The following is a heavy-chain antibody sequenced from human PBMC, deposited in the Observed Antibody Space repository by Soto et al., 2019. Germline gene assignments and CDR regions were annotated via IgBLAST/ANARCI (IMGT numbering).Heavy chain of an antibody. CDR2: IIPILGIA. Sequence: GASVEVSCKTSGGTFSSYTISWVRQAPGQGLEWMGRIIPILGIANYAQKFQDRVTITADKSTSTAYMELSSLRSEDTAVYYCASLPDPRLFYWGQGTLVTVSS. D-gene: IGHD2-21*02. J-gene: IGHJ4*02. CDR1: GGTFSSYT. CDR3: ASLPDPRLFY. V-gene: IGHV1-69*02.